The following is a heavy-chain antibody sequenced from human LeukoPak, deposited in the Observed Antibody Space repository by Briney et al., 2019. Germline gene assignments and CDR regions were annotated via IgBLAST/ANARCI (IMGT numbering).Heavy chain of an antibody. J-gene: IGHJ4*02. CDR1: GGSISSGGYY. CDR3: ARSQSKSDYYEDY. D-gene: IGHD3-22*01. V-gene: IGHV4-31*03. CDR2: IYYSGST. Sequence: PSQTLSLTCTVSGGSISSGGYYWSWLRQHPGKGLEWIGYIYYSGSTYYNPSLKSRVTISVDTSKNQFSLKLSSVTAADTAVYYCARSQSKSDYYEDYWGQGTLVTVSS.